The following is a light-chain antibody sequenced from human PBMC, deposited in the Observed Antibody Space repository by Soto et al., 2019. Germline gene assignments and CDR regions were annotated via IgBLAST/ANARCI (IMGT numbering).Light chain of an antibody. CDR2: DAS. V-gene: IGKV3-11*01. CDR1: QSVSIY. J-gene: IGKJ5*01. CDR3: QQRNNSTPWIT. Sequence: EIALTQSPSTLSLSPGERAPLSCRASQSVSIYLAWYHQKPGQAPRLLIYDASTRATGIPAKFSGSGSGTAFTLTISSLEPQDSAVYYCQQRNNSTPWITFGQGTRLEIK.